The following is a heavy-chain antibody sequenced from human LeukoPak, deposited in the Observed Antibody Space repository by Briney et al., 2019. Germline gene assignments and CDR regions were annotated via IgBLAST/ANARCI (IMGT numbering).Heavy chain of an antibody. D-gene: IGHD3-16*01. Sequence: GGSLRLSCAASGFXFSRYSINWVRQAPGKGQEWVSTISSSSSYRYYADSVKGRFTISRDNAKNSLHLQMNSLRAEDTAAYYCMSYAGRSDDYWGQGTLVTVSS. J-gene: IGHJ4*02. V-gene: IGHV3-21*01. CDR2: ISSSSSYR. CDR3: MSYAGRSDDY. CDR1: GFXFSRYS.